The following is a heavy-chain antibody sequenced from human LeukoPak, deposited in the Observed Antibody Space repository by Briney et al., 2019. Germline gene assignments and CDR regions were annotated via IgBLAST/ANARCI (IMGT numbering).Heavy chain of an antibody. V-gene: IGHV4-59*08. CDR3: ARRRIYYHFDY. Sequence: SETLSLTCTVSNGSIGSYYWTWIRQPPGKGLEWIGYIFHSGSTKYNPSLKSRVTIAVDTSKNQFPLKLTSITAADTAVYYCARRRIYYHFDYWGQGALVTVSS. CDR1: NGSIGSYY. CDR2: IFHSGST. D-gene: IGHD3-22*01. J-gene: IGHJ4*02.